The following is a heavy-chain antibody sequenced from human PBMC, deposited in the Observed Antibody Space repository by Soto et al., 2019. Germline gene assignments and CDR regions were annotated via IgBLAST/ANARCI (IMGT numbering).Heavy chain of an antibody. Sequence: ASVKVSCKASGGTFSSYAISWVRQAPGQGLEWMGGIIPIFGTANYAQKFQGRVTITADESTSTAYMELSSLRSEDTAVYYCARRSGYAPYWFDPWGQGTLVTVSS. J-gene: IGHJ5*02. CDR1: GGTFSSYA. CDR3: ARRSGYAPYWFDP. V-gene: IGHV1-69*13. D-gene: IGHD5-12*01. CDR2: IIPIFGTA.